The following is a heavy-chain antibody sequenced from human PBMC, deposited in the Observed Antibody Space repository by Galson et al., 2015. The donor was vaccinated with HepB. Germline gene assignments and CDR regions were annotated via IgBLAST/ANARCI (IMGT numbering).Heavy chain of an antibody. CDR2: IKSKTDGGTT. Sequence: SLRLSCAASGFTFGNAWMNWVRQAPGKGLEWVGRIKSKTDGGTTDYAAPVKGRLTISRDDSKNTLYLQMNSLKTEDTAVYYCTTDRRASSIVGANDWGQGTLVTVSS. V-gene: IGHV3-15*07. CDR1: GFTFGNAW. D-gene: IGHD1-26*01. CDR3: TTDRRASSIVGAND. J-gene: IGHJ4*02.